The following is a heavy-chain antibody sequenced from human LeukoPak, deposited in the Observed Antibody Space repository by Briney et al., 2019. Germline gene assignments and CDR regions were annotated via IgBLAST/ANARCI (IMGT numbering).Heavy chain of an antibody. Sequence: GGSLRLSCAASGFTFSSYGMHWVRQAPGKGLEWMTFIRYDGSNKYYADSVKGRFTISRDNAQNSLYLQMNSLRAGDTAVYYCAVSFDFWGQGTLVTVSS. CDR2: IRYDGSNK. D-gene: IGHD5/OR15-5a*01. CDR3: AVSFDF. J-gene: IGHJ4*02. CDR1: GFTFSSYG. V-gene: IGHV3-30*02.